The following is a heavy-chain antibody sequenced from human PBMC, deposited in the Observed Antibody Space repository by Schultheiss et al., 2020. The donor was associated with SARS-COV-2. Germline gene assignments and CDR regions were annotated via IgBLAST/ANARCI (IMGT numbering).Heavy chain of an antibody. V-gene: IGHV1-46*01. CDR3: AKTAEGLQQYPEDVYFDY. D-gene: IGHD1-14*01. CDR2: INPSGGST. CDR1: GGTFSSYA. Sequence: ASVKVSCKASGGTFSSYAMNWVRQAPGQGLEWMGIINPSGGSTSHAQKFQGRVTMTRDTSTSTVYMELSSLRAEDTAVYYCAKTAEGLQQYPEDVYFDYWGQGAVVTVAS. J-gene: IGHJ4*02.